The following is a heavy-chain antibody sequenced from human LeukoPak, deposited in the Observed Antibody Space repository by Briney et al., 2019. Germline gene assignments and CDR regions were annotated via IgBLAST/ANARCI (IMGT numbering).Heavy chain of an antibody. CDR1: GFVLSVYY. CDR3: AREANWASD. Sequence: AGSLTLSCTPSGFVLSVYYMNWIRHSPGEALECVTCIGSSRRFRNHADSVKGRFTITRDNAKNTLYLEMNNLRAEDTAVYYCAREANWASDWGQGTQVTVSS. V-gene: IGHV3-11*05. D-gene: IGHD7-27*01. J-gene: IGHJ4*02. CDR2: IGSSRRFR.